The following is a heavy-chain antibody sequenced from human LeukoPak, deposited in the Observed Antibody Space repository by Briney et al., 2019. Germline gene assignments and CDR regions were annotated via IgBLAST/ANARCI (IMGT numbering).Heavy chain of an antibody. D-gene: IGHD2-15*01. CDR1: GGTFSSYA. CDR2: IIPILGIA. Sequence: SVKVSCKASGGTFSSYAISWVRQAPGQGLEWMGRIIPILGIANYAQKFQGRVTITADKSTSTAYMEPSSLRSEDTAVYYCARDEFDCSGGSCARGYWGQGTLVTVSS. J-gene: IGHJ4*02. CDR3: ARDEFDCSGGSCARGY. V-gene: IGHV1-69*04.